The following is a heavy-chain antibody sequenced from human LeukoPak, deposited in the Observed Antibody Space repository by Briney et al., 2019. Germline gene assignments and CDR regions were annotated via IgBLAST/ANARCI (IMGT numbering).Heavy chain of an antibody. V-gene: IGHV1-69*04. CDR1: GGTFSSYA. CDR3: ARDQSSRGYFDY. D-gene: IGHD6-13*01. Sequence: ASVKVSCKASGGTFSSYAISWVRQAPGQGLEWMGRIIPILGIANYAQKFQGRVTITADKSTSTAYMELSSLRSEDTAVYYCARDQSSRGYFDYWGQGTLVTVSS. J-gene: IGHJ4*02. CDR2: IIPILGIA.